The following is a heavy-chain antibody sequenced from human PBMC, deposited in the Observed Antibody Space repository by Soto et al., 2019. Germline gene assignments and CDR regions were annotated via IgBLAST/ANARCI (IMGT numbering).Heavy chain of an antibody. CDR3: ERVSFGEN. J-gene: IGHJ4*02. Sequence: DTLSLTCAVYYGSFSGYYWSWIRQPPGKGLEWIGEINHSGSTNYNPSLKSRVTISVDTSKNQFSLKLSSVTAADTAVYYCERVSFGENWGQGTLVTVSS. D-gene: IGHD3-16*01. CDR1: YGSFSGYY. CDR2: INHSGST. V-gene: IGHV4-34*01.